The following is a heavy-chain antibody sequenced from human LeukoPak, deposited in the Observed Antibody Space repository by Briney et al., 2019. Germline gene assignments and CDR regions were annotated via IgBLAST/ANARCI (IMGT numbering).Heavy chain of an antibody. CDR2: IKSKTLGGSI. V-gene: IGHV3-15*01. CDR1: GFTFSNAW. J-gene: IGHJ3*01. D-gene: IGHD1-26*01. Sequence: GESLRLSCAASGFTFSNAWVNWVRQSPGKGLEWVGRIKSKTLGGSIDYAAHVKDRFIISRDDSKNSLYLQMNSLRTEDTAVYYCTTDLPTSGSYYWDAFGVWGQGTIVAVSS. CDR3: TTDLPTSGSYYWDAFGV.